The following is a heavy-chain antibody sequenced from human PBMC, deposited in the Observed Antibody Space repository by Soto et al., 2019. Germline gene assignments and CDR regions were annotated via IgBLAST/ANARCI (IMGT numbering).Heavy chain of an antibody. J-gene: IGHJ4*02. Sequence: QLQLQESGPGLVKPSETLSLTCTVSGGSISSSSYYWGWIRQPPGKGLEGIGGIYYSGSTYYNPSLKSRVTISVDTSKNQFSLKLSSVTAADTAVYYCARQGTYYDILTGYYIGGFDYWGQGTLVTVSS. CDR2: IYYSGST. CDR1: GGSISSSSYY. V-gene: IGHV4-39*01. D-gene: IGHD3-9*01. CDR3: ARQGTYYDILTGYYIGGFDY.